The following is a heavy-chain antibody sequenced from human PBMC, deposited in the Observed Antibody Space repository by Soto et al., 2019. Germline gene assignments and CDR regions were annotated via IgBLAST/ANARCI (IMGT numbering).Heavy chain of an antibody. V-gene: IGHV1-18*01. Sequence: QVQLVQSGAEVKRPGASVKVSCKASGYMFRSYGISWVRQAPGQGLEWMGWISAFNGNTNYPQNLQGRVTMTTDTSTSTAYMELRTLRSDDSAMYYCARDGGYGAGSYFDSWGQGTLVTVSS. CDR1: GYMFRSYG. D-gene: IGHD3-10*01. CDR2: ISAFNGNT. J-gene: IGHJ4*02. CDR3: ARDGGYGAGSYFDS.